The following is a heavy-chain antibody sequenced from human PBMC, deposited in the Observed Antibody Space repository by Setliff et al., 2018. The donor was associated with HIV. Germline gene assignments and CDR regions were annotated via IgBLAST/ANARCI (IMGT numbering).Heavy chain of an antibody. D-gene: IGHD6-13*01. Sequence: TASGYTFTSNYIHWVRQAPGRGLEWMGRINPSGGSTSYAQKFQGRVTMTRDTSTNTVYMELSSLRSEDTAVYYCAREYSSTRRDEDDAFEIWGQGTMVTVSS. CDR2: INPSGGST. V-gene: IGHV1-46*01. CDR3: AREYSSTRRDEDDAFEI. CDR1: GYTFTSNY. J-gene: IGHJ3*02.